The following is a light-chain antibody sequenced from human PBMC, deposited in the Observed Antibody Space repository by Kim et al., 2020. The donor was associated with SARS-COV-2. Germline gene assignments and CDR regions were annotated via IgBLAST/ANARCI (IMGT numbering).Light chain of an antibody. CDR3: QQYNCYPWT. CDR1: QSLNSM. Sequence: ASVGDRVTITCRASQSLNSMLAWYQQKPGKAPKSLIYDASSLESGVPSRFSGSGSGTEFTLTISSLQPDDFATYYCQQYNCYPWTFGQGTKVDIK. J-gene: IGKJ1*01. CDR2: DAS. V-gene: IGKV1-5*01.